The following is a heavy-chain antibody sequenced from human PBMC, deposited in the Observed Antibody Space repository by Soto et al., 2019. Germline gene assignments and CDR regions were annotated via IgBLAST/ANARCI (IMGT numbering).Heavy chain of an antibody. V-gene: IGHV1-46*01. CDR2: INPSGGST. Sequence: EASVKVSCKASGYTFTSYYMHWVRQAPGQGLEWMGIINPSGGSTSYAQKFQGRVTMTRDTSTSTVYMELSSLRSEDTAVYYCARDQASVVVPAAIYYYYYGMDVWGQGTTVTVSS. D-gene: IGHD2-2*02. J-gene: IGHJ6*02. CDR3: ARDQASVVVPAAIYYYYYGMDV. CDR1: GYTFTSYY.